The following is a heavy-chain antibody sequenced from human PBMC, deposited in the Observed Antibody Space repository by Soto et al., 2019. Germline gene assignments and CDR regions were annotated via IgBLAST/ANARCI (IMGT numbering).Heavy chain of an antibody. V-gene: IGHV2-5*01. Sequence: GATLLHRTQTLTLTCTFSGFSFTTAGVAVGWIRQTPGGALEWLTLIYYNDDRRFSPSLKTRLTITGDTSKNQVVLSLTNVDPGDTATYFCAHSDGGYEIIYFDFWGQGIPVTVSS. D-gene: IGHD5-12*01. J-gene: IGHJ4*02. CDR2: IYYNDDR. CDR1: GFSFTTAGVA. CDR3: AHSDGGYEIIYFDF.